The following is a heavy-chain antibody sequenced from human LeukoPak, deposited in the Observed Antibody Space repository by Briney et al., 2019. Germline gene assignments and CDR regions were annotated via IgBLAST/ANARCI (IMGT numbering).Heavy chain of an antibody. Sequence: GGSLRLSCAASGFTFSDYYMSWVRQAPGKGLDWVSGIYSGGITSYGDSVKGRFTISRDSSKNTLYLQMNSLRAEDTAVYYCARDPWRWGQGTLVTVSS. CDR1: GFTFSDYY. V-gene: IGHV3-53*01. CDR3: ARDPWR. D-gene: IGHD1-1*01. CDR2: IYSGGIT. J-gene: IGHJ4*02.